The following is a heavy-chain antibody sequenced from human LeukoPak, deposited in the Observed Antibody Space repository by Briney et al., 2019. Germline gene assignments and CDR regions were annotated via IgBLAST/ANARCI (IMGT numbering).Heavy chain of an antibody. J-gene: IGHJ4*02. CDR3: ARGWYLEYYFDY. CDR1: GGTFSSYA. CDR2: IIPIFGTA. Sequence: SVKVSCKASGGTFSSYAISWVRQAPGRGLEWMGGIIPIFGTANYAQKFQGRVTITTDESTSTAYMELSSLRSEDTAVYYCARGWYLEYYFDYWGQGTLVTVSS. V-gene: IGHV1-69*05. D-gene: IGHD2-15*01.